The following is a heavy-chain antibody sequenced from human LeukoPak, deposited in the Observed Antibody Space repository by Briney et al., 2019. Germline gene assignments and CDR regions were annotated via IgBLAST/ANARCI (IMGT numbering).Heavy chain of an antibody. Sequence: ASVKVSCKASGYTFTSYYMHWVRQAPGQGLEWMGIINPSGGSTSYAQKFQGRVTMTRDTSTSTVYMELSSLRSEDTAVYYCAGDNPSMYSSGWYGGSAFDYWGQGTLVTVSS. CDR2: INPSGGST. D-gene: IGHD6-19*01. CDR1: GYTFTSYY. V-gene: IGHV1-46*01. J-gene: IGHJ4*02. CDR3: AGDNPSMYSSGWYGGSAFDY.